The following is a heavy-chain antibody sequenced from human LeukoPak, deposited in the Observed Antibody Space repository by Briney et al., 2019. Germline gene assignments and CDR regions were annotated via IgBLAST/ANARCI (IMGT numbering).Heavy chain of an antibody. Sequence: GASVKVSCKASGYTFTSYAMNWVRQAPGQGLEWMGWINTNTGNPTYAQGFTGRFVFSLDTSVSTAYLQISSLKAEDTAVYYCARDLQQLVHRYYYYGMDVWGQGTTVTVSS. CDR1: GYTFTSYA. CDR2: INTNTGNP. J-gene: IGHJ6*02. V-gene: IGHV7-4-1*02. D-gene: IGHD6-13*01. CDR3: ARDLQQLVHRYYYYGMDV.